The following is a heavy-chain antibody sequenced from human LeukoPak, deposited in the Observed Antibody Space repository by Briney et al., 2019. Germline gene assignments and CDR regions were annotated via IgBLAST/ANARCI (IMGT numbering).Heavy chain of an antibody. D-gene: IGHD2-2*01. Sequence: ASVKVSCKASGYTFTNYGISWVRQAPGQALEWMGWISGYNGNTNCAQKLQGRVTMTTDTSTRKAYMEVRSLRSDDTAVYYCARDIGVPAATYYFDYWGQGTLVTVSS. CDR1: GYTFTNYG. CDR3: ARDIGVPAATYYFDY. CDR2: ISGYNGNT. J-gene: IGHJ4*02. V-gene: IGHV1-18*01.